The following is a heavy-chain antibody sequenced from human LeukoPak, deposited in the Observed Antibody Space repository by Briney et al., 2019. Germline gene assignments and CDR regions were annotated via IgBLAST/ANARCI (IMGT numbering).Heavy chain of an antibody. J-gene: IGHJ6*03. Sequence: SETLSLTCTVSGDSISSSSYYWGWIRQPPGKGLEWIGNIYYSGSTYYNPSLKSRVTISVDTSKNQFSLKLSSVTAADTAIYYCARHCYDYGDYGAYQYYYMDVWGKGTTVTISS. CDR2: IYYSGST. CDR1: GDSISSSSYY. CDR3: ARHCYDYGDYGAYQYYYMDV. V-gene: IGHV4-39*01. D-gene: IGHD4-17*01.